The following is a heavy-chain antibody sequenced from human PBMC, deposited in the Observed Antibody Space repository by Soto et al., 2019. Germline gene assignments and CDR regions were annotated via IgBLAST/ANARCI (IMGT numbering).Heavy chain of an antibody. V-gene: IGHV4-30-4*01. J-gene: IGHJ5*02. CDR2: IYYTGSN. CDR1: GGSISSYY. Sequence: PSETLSLTCTVSGGSISSYYWSWIRQSPGKGLEWIGYIYYTGSNYYSPSLRGRVSISIDTSKNQFSLNMTSVTAADTAVYYCARWTYNQGFDPWGQGTLVTVSS. CDR3: ARWTYNQGFDP. D-gene: IGHD1-1*01.